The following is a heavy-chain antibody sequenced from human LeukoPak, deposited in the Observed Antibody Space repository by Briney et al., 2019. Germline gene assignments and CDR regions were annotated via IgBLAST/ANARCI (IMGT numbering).Heavy chain of an antibody. D-gene: IGHD3-22*01. CDR1: GGSISSSNYY. J-gene: IGHJ3*02. CDR3: AREVEYYDSSGYRPHAFDI. CDR2: ISCSGGT. Sequence: SETLALTCTVSGGSISSSNYYWGWTRRPPAKVLEWVGSISCSGGTAYNPSLWGRVTISVDTSKNQFSLKLNSVTAADTAVYYCAREVEYYDSSGYRPHAFDIWGQGTVVIVSS. V-gene: IGHV4-39*02.